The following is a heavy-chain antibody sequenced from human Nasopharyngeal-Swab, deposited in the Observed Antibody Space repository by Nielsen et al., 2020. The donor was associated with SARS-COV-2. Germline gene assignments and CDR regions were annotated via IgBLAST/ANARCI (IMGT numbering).Heavy chain of an antibody. J-gene: IGHJ4*02. D-gene: IGHD6-13*01. CDR2: INHSGST. Sequence: SETLSLTCAVSGGSFSGYYWSWIRQPPGKGLEWIGEINHSGSTNYNPSLKSRVTISVDTSKNQSSLKLSSVTAADTAVYYCSAAGGNYWGQGTLVTVSS. V-gene: IGHV4-34*01. CDR1: GGSFSGYY. CDR3: SAAGGNY.